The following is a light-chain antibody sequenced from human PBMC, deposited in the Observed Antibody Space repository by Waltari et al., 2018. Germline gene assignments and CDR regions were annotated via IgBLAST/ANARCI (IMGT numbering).Light chain of an antibody. J-gene: IGLJ3*02. CDR3: AAWDNSLGRWV. CDR2: RND. CDR1: SPNTGNNY. Sequence: QSVLTQPPSASGTPGQRVPIPCSGISPNTGNNYVFWYQQLPGKAPKLLIYRNDQRPSGVPDRFSASKSVTSASLAIGGLRSEDEAIYHCAAWDNSLGRWVFGEGTKLTVL. V-gene: IGLV1-47*01.